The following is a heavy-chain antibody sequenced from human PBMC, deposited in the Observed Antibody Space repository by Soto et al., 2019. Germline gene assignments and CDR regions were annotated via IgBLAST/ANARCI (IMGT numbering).Heavy chain of an antibody. Sequence: PGGALRLSCVASGFNFSRSWMSWVRQAPGKGLEWVANIKADGSKKNYVDSVKGRFTSSRDNGKNSLYLQMTRLRAEDTAVYYCAREGGVYCRRGRSYHSWSDPTRQGNLVTVCS. CDR1: GFNFSRSW. CDR2: IKADGSKK. V-gene: IGHV3-7*01. D-gene: IGHD2-15*01. CDR3: AREGGVYCRRGRSYHSWSDP. J-gene: IGHJ5*02.